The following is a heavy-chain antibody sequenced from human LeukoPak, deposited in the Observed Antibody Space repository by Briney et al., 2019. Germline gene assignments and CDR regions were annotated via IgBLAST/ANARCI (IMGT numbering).Heavy chain of an antibody. CDR2: ISYDGSNK. J-gene: IGHJ4*02. CDR3: ARDLMDSSGY. V-gene: IGHV3-30*04. Sequence: GGSLRLSCAASGFTFSSYAMHWVRQAPGKGLEWVAVISYDGSNKYYADSVKGRFTISRDNAKNSLYLQMNSLRAEDTAVYYCARDLMDSSGYWGQGTLVTVSS. D-gene: IGHD3-22*01. CDR1: GFTFSSYA.